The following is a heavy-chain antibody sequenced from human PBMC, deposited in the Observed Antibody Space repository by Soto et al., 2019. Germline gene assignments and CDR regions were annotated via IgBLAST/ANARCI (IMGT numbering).Heavy chain of an antibody. V-gene: IGHV4-30-4*01. D-gene: IGHD2-15*01. CDR1: GGSINTADYH. CDR3: ATEAAYFHES. Sequence: QVQLQESGPGLVKTSQTLSLTCSVSGGSINTADYHWTWIRQHPGKGLEWIAYIFHNGVTYYNPSLKSRVTISLDTSKNQFSLQLSSVTAADTAVYYGATEAAYFHESWGQGTMVTVSS. J-gene: IGHJ3*01. CDR2: IFHNGVT.